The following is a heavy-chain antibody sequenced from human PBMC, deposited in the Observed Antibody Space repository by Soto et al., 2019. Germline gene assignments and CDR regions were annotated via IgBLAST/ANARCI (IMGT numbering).Heavy chain of an antibody. D-gene: IGHD3-10*01. J-gene: IGHJ6*02. CDR1: GGTFSSYA. CDR3: ARSYYGSGGAPNYGMDV. CDR2: IIPIFGTA. Sequence: SVKVSCNASGGTFSSYAISRVRQVPGQGLEWMGGIIPIFGTANYAQKFQGRVTITADESTSTAYMELSSLRSEDTAVYYCARSYYGSGGAPNYGMDVWGQGTTVTVS. V-gene: IGHV1-69*13.